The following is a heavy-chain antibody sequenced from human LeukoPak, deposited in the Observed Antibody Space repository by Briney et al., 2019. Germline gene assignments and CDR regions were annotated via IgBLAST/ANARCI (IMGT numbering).Heavy chain of an antibody. V-gene: IGHV5-51*01. J-gene: IGHJ4*02. CDR3: ARQEDYGSGIHDY. CDR2: IYPGDSES. Sequence: KISCKGSGYSFTSYWIGWVRQMPGKGLEWMGIIYPGDSESRYSPSFQGQVTISADKSISTAYLQWSSLKASDTAMYYCARQEDYGSGIHDYWGQGTLVTVSS. D-gene: IGHD3-10*01. CDR1: GYSFTSYW.